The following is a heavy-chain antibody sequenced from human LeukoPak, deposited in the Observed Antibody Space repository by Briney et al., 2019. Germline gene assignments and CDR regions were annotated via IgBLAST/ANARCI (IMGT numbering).Heavy chain of an antibody. CDR3: ARRGNIIVGVWFDP. CDR2: INQDGSEK. D-gene: IGHD3-16*02. Sequence: PGGSLRLSCAASGFIFSSYWMSWVRQAPGKGLEWVANINQDGSEKHYVDSVKGRFTISRDNAKNSLYLRMNRPRAEDTAVYYCARRGNIIVGVWFDPWGQGTLVTVSS. V-gene: IGHV3-7*01. J-gene: IGHJ5*02. CDR1: GFIFSSYW.